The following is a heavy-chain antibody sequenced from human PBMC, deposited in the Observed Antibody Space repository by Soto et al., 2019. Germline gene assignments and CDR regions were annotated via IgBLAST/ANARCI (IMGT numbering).Heavy chain of an antibody. CDR3: ARERSVGYCITTTCPKPFYYYAMDV. D-gene: IGHD2-2*01. CDR1: GGTFTNYA. V-gene: IGHV1-69*12. J-gene: IGHJ6*02. CDR2: IIPIFGTP. Sequence: QVQLVQSGAEVKKPGSSLKVSCKASGGTFTNYAFSWVRQAPGQGPEWMGGIIPIFGTPDYAQKFQGRVIITADESTRTVSMELNSLRSDGTAVYYCARERSVGYCITTTCPKPFYYYAMDVWGQGTTVTVSS.